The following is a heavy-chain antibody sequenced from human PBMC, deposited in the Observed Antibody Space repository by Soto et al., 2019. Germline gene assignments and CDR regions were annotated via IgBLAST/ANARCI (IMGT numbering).Heavy chain of an antibody. D-gene: IGHD2-15*01. CDR2: IIPILGIA. J-gene: IGHJ3*02. Sequence: QVQLVQSGAEVKKPGSSVKVSCKASGGTFSSYTISWVRQAPGQGLEWMGRIIPILGIANYAQKFQGRVTITADKSTSTAYMELSGLRSEDTAVYYCARDLEVVVAATPGGRHDAFDIWGQGTMVTVSS. CDR3: ARDLEVVVAATPGGRHDAFDI. CDR1: GGTFSSYT. V-gene: IGHV1-69*08.